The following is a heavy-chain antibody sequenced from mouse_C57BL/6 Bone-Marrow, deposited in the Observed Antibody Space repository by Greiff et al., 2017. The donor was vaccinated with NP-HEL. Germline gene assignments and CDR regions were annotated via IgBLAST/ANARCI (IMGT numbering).Heavy chain of an antibody. CDR3: ARGDYGSSRFGYAMGY. J-gene: IGHJ4*01. Sequence: VQLQQSGAELVKPGASVKISCKASGYAFSSYWMNWVKERPGKGLEWIGQIYPGDGDTKYNGKFKGKATLTADKSSSTAYMQVSSLTSEDSAVYFCARGDYGSSRFGYAMGYGGQGTSVTVSS. V-gene: IGHV1-80*01. CDR1: GYAFSSYW. D-gene: IGHD1-1*01. CDR2: IYPGDGDT.